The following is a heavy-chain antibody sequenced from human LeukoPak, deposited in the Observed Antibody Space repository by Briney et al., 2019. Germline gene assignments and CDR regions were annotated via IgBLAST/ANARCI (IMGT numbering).Heavy chain of an antibody. CDR1: GFTFSAYW. J-gene: IGHJ6*03. V-gene: IGHV3-7*01. D-gene: IGHD3-10*01. Sequence: GRSLRLSCAASGFTFSAYWMSWVRQAPGKRLEWVASINQDGSTEHYVDSAKARFTVSRDNAKNSLYLQMNSLRAEDTAVYYCARDRFGLGYMDVWGKGTTVTVSS. CDR2: INQDGSTE. CDR3: ARDRFGLGYMDV.